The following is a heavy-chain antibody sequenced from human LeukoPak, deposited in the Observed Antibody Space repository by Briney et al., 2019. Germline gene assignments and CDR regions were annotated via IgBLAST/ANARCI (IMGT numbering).Heavy chain of an antibody. Sequence: GGSLRLSCAASGFTFSSYGMHWVRQAPGKGLEWVAVISYDGGNKYYADSVKGRFTISRDNSKNTLSLQMNSLRAQDTAVYYCARNYDTSSYYFCDYWGQGTLVTVSS. V-gene: IGHV3-30*03. CDR3: ARNYDTSSYYFCDY. CDR1: GFTFSSYG. CDR2: ISYDGGNK. J-gene: IGHJ4*02. D-gene: IGHD3-22*01.